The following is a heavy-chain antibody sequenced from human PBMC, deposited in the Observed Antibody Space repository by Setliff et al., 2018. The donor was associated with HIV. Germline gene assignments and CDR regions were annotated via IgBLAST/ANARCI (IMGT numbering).Heavy chain of an antibody. J-gene: IGHJ6*03. Sequence: GGSLRLSCVASGFTFSNYWMHWVRQAPGKGLVWVSRNDNDGSSTDYADSVKGRLTISRDNSNNTLYLQMNSLRVEDTAVYYCARVGAAAGRYYYYHYMDVWGKGTTVTVSS. V-gene: IGHV3-74*01. CDR2: NDNDGSST. CDR3: ARVGAAAGRYYYYHYMDV. D-gene: IGHD6-13*01. CDR1: GFTFSNYW.